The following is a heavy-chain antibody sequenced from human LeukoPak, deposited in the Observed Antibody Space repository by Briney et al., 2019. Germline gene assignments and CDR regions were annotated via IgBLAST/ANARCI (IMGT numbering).Heavy chain of an antibody. D-gene: IGHD2-15*01. CDR1: GESFSAYS. J-gene: IGHJ5*02. Sequence: SETLSLTCAVYGESFSAYSWNWIRQSPGKGLEWIGEINHSGSTNYNPSLKSRVTISVDTSKNQTSKRQFSLKLNSVTAADTAVYYCTRERSTPRINWFDPWGQGTLVTVSP. V-gene: IGHV4-34*01. CDR3: TRERSTPRINWFDP. CDR2: INHSGST.